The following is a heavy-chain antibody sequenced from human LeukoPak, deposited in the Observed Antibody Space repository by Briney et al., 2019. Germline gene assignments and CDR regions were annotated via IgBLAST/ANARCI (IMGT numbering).Heavy chain of an antibody. V-gene: IGHV3-30*02. CDR2: IRYDGSNK. Sequence: PGGSLRLSCAASGFTFSSYGMHWVRQAPGKGLEWVAFIRYDGSNKYYADSVKGRFTISRDNSKNTLYLQMNNLRAEDTAVYYCTKDRSGSYYAYFQHWGQGTLVTVSS. D-gene: IGHD1-26*01. J-gene: IGHJ1*01. CDR3: TKDRSGSYYAYFQH. CDR1: GFTFSSYG.